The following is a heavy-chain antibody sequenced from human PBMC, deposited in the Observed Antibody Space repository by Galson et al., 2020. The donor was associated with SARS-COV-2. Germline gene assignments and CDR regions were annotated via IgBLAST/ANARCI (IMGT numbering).Heavy chain of an antibody. Sequence: GESLKISCAASGFTFSSYSMNWVRQAPGKGLEWVSYISSSSSTIYYADSVKDRFTISRDNAKNSLYLQMNSLRDEDTAVYYCARDTEMATINYFGYYYYGMDVGGQGTTVTVSS. V-gene: IGHV3-48*02. CDR2: ISSSSSTI. J-gene: IGHJ6*02. CDR1: GFTFSSYS. CDR3: ARDTEMATINYFGYYYYGMDV. D-gene: IGHD5-12*01.